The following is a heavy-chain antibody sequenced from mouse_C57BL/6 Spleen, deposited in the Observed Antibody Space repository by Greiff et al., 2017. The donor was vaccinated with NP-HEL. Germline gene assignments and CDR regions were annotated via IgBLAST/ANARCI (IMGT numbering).Heavy chain of an antibody. D-gene: IGHD2-3*01. CDR1: GYTFTSYG. V-gene: IGHV1-81*01. Sequence: QVQLKQSGAELARPGASVKLSCKASGYTFTSYGISWVKQRTGQGLEWIGEIYPRSGNTYYNEKFKGKATLTADKSSSTAYMELRSLTSEDSAVYFCARWGEDDGYFYAMDYWGQGTSVTVSS. J-gene: IGHJ4*01. CDR3: ARWGEDDGYFYAMDY. CDR2: IYPRSGNT.